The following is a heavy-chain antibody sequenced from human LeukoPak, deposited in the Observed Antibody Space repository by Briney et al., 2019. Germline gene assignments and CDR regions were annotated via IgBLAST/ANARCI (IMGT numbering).Heavy chain of an antibody. V-gene: IGHV3-74*01. J-gene: IGHJ4*02. CDR3: ARALAVAGSVGGLVD. Sequence: PGGSLRLSCAASGFTLSSYWMHWVRQAPGKGLMWLSRINSDESSTSYADSVKGRFTISRDNAQNTLYLQMNSLRAEDTAVYYCARALAVAGSVGGLVDWGQGTLVTVSS. CDR2: INSDESST. CDR1: GFTLSSYW. D-gene: IGHD6-19*01.